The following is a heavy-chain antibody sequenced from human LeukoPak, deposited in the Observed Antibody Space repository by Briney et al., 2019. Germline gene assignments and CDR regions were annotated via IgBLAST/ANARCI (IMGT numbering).Heavy chain of an antibody. Sequence: ASVKVSCKASAYTFTSYGISWVRQAPGQGLEWMGWISAYNGNTNYAQKLQGRVTMTTDTSTSTAYMELRSLRSDDTAVYYCARDGITGTISRYYGMDVWGQGTTVTVSS. CDR2: ISAYNGNT. CDR3: ARDGITGTISRYYGMDV. J-gene: IGHJ6*02. D-gene: IGHD1-7*01. V-gene: IGHV1-18*01. CDR1: AYTFTSYG.